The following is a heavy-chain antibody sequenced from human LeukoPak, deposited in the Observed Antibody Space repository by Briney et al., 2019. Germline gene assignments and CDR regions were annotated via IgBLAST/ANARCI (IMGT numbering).Heavy chain of an antibody. D-gene: IGHD5-18*01. V-gene: IGHV3-53*04. CDR3: ASKRGYSYGYDY. CDR1: GFNVSSYC. J-gene: IGHJ4*02. CDR2: IYSGGST. Sequence: GGSLRLSCAASGFNVSSYCMTWVRQAPGKGLEWVSDIYSGGSTYYADSVKGRFTTSRHNSKNTLYLQMNSLRGEDTAVYYCASKRGYSYGYDYWGQGTLVTVSS.